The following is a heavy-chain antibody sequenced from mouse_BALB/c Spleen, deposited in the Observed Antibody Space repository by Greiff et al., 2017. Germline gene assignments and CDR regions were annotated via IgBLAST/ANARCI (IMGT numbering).Heavy chain of an antibody. V-gene: IGHV1-69*02. Sequence: QVQLQQPGAELVKPGAPVKLSCKASGYTFTSYWMNWVKQRPGRGLEWIGRIDPSDSETHYNQKFKDKATLTVDKSSSTAYIQLSSLTSEDSAVYYCARRGWLLRGGDAMDYWGQGTSVTVSS. J-gene: IGHJ4*01. D-gene: IGHD2-3*01. CDR2: IDPSDSET. CDR1: GYTFTSYW. CDR3: ARRGWLLRGGDAMDY.